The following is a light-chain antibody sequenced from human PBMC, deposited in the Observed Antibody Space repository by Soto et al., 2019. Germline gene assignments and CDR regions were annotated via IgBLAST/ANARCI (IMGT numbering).Light chain of an antibody. CDR3: HQNYSAPPT. CDR2: AAS. J-gene: IGKJ3*01. Sequence: EIPMTQSTSSLSASVGDRVTITCRASQSIGNCLNWYQQKPGKPPKLLIYAASSLQNGVPSGFSGSGSGIDFTLTISSLQHEDFATYYCHQNYSAPPTFGHGTKVDIK. V-gene: IGKV1-39*01. CDR1: QSIGNC.